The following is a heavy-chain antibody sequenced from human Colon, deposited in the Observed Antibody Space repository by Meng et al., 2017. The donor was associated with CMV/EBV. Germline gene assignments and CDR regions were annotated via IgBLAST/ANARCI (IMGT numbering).Heavy chain of an antibody. J-gene: IGHJ4*02. V-gene: IGHV1-69*04. Sequence: SVTVSCKSSGDNFNNYAINWVRQAPGQGLEWMGSIAPMLGLPNYAQMFQGRLTIIADKSTSTAYMELSSLRSDDTAVYFCARDCGGTGNGYYCSDYWGQGTLVTVSS. CDR2: IAPMLGLP. D-gene: IGHD3-3*01. CDR3: ARDCGGTGNGYYCSDY. CDR1: GDNFNNYA.